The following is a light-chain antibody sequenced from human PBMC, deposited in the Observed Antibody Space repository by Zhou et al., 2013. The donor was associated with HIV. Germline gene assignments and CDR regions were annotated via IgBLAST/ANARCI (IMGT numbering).Light chain of an antibody. CDR2: AAS. V-gene: IGKV3-15*01. CDR1: QSVNNN. J-gene: IGKJ2*01. Sequence: EIVMTQSPATLSVSPGERVTLSCRASQSVNNNLAWYQQKPGQAPRLLIYAASTRTTGVPARFSGSGSGTEFTLTISSLQSEDFAVYYCQQYGTTPFTFGQGTKLEIK. CDR3: QQYGTTPFT.